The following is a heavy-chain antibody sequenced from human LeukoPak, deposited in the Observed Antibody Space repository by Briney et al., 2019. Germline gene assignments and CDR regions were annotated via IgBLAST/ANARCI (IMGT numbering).Heavy chain of an antibody. Sequence: ASVKVSCKASGYTFTSYDINWVRQATGQGLEWMGWMNPNSGNTGYAQKFQGRVTMTRNTSISTAYMELSSLRSEDTAVYYCATGGHSSSWYPLFDYWGQGTLVTVSS. CDR3: ATGGHSSSWYPLFDY. V-gene: IGHV1-8*01. CDR2: MNPNSGNT. J-gene: IGHJ4*02. D-gene: IGHD6-13*01. CDR1: GYTFTSYD.